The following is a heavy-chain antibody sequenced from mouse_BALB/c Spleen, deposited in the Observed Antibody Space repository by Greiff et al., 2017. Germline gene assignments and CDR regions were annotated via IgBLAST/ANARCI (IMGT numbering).Heavy chain of an antibody. CDR1: GFTFSDYY. Sequence: EVKLVESGGGLVKPGGSLKLSCAASGFTFSDYYMYWVRQTPEKRLEWVATISDGGSYTYYPDSVKGRFTISRDNAKNNLYLQMSSLKSEDTAMYYCAREYGYDQMDYWGQGTSVTVSS. CDR3: AREYGYDQMDY. V-gene: IGHV5-4*02. CDR2: ISDGGSYT. D-gene: IGHD2-2*01. J-gene: IGHJ4*01.